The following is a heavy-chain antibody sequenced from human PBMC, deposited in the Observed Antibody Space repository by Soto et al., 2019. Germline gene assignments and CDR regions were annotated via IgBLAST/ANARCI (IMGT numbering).Heavy chain of an antibody. V-gene: IGHV3-30*18. D-gene: IGHD2-15*01. Sequence: PGGSLRLSCAASGFTFSSYGMHWVRQAPGKGLEWVAVISYDGSNKYYADSVKGRFTISRDNSKNTLYLQMNSLRAEDTAVYYCAKDPPQKGGSCCDYWGQGTLVTVSS. J-gene: IGHJ4*02. CDR3: AKDPPQKGGSCCDY. CDR2: ISYDGSNK. CDR1: GFTFSSYG.